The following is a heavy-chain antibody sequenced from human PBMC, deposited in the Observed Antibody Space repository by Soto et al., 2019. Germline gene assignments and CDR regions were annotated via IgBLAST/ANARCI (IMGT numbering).Heavy chain of an antibody. CDR3: ARHSRGLLTGDWYFDL. J-gene: IGHJ2*01. CDR1: GGSISSSSYY. V-gene: IGHV4-39*01. D-gene: IGHD7-27*01. CDR2: IYYSGST. Sequence: QLQLQESGPGLVKPSETLSLTCTVSGGSISSSSYYWGWIRQPPGKGLEWIGSIYYSGSTYYNPSLKSRVTISVDTSKNQFSLKLSSVTAADTAVYYCARHSRGLLTGDWYFDLWGRGTLVTVSS.